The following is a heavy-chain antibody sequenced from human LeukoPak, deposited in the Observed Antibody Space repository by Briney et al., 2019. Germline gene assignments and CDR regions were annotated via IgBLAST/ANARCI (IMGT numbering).Heavy chain of an antibody. V-gene: IGHV3-30*18. Sequence: GGSLRLSCAASGFTFSSYGMHWVRQAPGKGLEWVAVISYDGSNKYYADSVKGRFTISRGNSKNTLYLQMSSLRAEDTAVYYCAKATTVTSYYYYYGMDVWGQGTTVTVSS. D-gene: IGHD4-17*01. J-gene: IGHJ6*02. CDR3: AKATTVTSYYYYYGMDV. CDR2: ISYDGSNK. CDR1: GFTFSSYG.